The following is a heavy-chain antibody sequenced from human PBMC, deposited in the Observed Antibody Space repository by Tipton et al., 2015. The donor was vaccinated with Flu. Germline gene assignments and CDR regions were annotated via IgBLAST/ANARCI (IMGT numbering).Heavy chain of an antibody. CDR3: ARRDCAGGICYSRVYDALDI. D-gene: IGHD2-8*02. CDR1: GGSLSSCGYY. J-gene: IGHJ3*02. V-gene: IGHV4-39*07. Sequence: GLVKPSQTLSLTCIVSGGSLSSCGYYWSWIRQHPGKGLEWIGSIYHSGSTYYNPSLKSRVTISVDTSKNQFSLKLGSVTAGDTAVYYCARRDCAGGICYSRVYDALDIWGQGTLVTVSS. CDR2: IYHSGST.